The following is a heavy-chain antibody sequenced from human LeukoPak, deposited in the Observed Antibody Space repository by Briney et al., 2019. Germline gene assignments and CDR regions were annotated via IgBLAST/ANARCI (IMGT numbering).Heavy chain of an antibody. CDR2: IYTSGST. D-gene: IGHD1-26*01. CDR3: ARANGSHRDAFDI. Sequence: PSETLSLTCAVSGGSISNYYCSWIRQPAGKGLEWIGRIYTSGSTNYNPSLKSRVTISVDTSKNQFSLKLSSVTAADTAVYYCARANGSHRDAFDIWGQGTMVTVSS. CDR1: GGSISNYY. J-gene: IGHJ3*02. V-gene: IGHV4-4*07.